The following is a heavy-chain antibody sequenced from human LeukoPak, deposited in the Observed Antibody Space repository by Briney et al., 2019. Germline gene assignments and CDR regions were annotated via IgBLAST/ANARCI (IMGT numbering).Heavy chain of an antibody. D-gene: IGHD5-12*01. V-gene: IGHV3-15*01. J-gene: IGHJ4*02. CDR3: TWMATIFTVDY. Sequence: GGSLRLSCVLSGLTFSDAWMSWVRQAPGKRLEWVGRIRNDRITDYAAPVQGRFSISRDNSKNTLYLQMNSLRTEDTGMYFCTWMATIFTVDYWGQGTLVTVSS. CDR1: GLTFSDAW. CDR2: IRNDRIT.